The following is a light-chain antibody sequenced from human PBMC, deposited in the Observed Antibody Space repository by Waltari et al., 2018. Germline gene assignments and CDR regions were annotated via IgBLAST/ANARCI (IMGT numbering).Light chain of an antibody. CDR2: DAS. CDR3: QYRSNSPPGLT. V-gene: IGKV3-11*01. Sequence: EIVLTQSPATLSLSPGERATLSCRASQSVANYVAWYQQKPGQAPRLVIYDASYRFPDMPARFSSSGSGTEFTLTISRLEPEDFALYYFQYRSNSPPGLTFGGGTKVEIK. CDR1: QSVANY. J-gene: IGKJ4*01.